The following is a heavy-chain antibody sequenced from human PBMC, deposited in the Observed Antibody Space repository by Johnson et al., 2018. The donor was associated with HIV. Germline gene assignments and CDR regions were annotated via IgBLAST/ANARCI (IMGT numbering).Heavy chain of an antibody. V-gene: IGHV3-74*01. Sequence: VQLVESGGGLVQPGGSLRLSCGASGFTFSDHWMQWVRQAPGKGLVWVSRINGDGSRLTYADSVKGRFTIARDNAKNTLYLELKSLRSEDTAVYYCARTSCNGARCFGYAPFDVWGQGAMVTVSS. D-gene: IGHD3-16*01. CDR1: GFTFSDHW. CDR3: ARTSCNGARCFGYAPFDV. CDR2: INGDGSRL. J-gene: IGHJ3*01.